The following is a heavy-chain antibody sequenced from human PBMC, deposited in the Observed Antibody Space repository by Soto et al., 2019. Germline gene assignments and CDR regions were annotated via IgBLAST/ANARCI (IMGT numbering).Heavy chain of an antibody. CDR1: GDSISTVDYF. J-gene: IGHJ5*01. CDR3: ARGRYCLTGRCFPNWFDS. CDR2: IYKSATT. Sequence: SETLSLTCSVSGDSISTVDYFWAWIRQPPGQALEYIGYIYKSATTYYNPSFESRVAISLDTSKSQFSLNVTSVTAADTAVYFCARGRYCLTGRCFPNWFDSWGQGALVTVSS. V-gene: IGHV4-30-4*01. D-gene: IGHD2-15*01.